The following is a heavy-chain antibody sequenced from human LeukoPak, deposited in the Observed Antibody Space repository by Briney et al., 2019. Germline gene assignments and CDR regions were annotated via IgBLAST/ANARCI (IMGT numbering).Heavy chain of an antibody. CDR3: ARSAYDSSGYYYYFDY. CDR2: IYPGDSDT. Sequence: HGESLKISCKGSGYSFTSYWIGWVRQMPGKGLEWMGIIYPGDSDTRYSPSFQGQVTISADKSISTAYLQWSSLKASDTAMYYCARSAYDSSGYYYYFDYWGQGTLVTVSS. J-gene: IGHJ4*02. CDR1: GYSFTSYW. V-gene: IGHV5-51*01. D-gene: IGHD3-22*01.